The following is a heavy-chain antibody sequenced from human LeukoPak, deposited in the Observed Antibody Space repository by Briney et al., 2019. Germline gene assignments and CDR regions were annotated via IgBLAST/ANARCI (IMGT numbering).Heavy chain of an antibody. CDR3: TTVPGGPVTTF. J-gene: IGHJ3*01. V-gene: IGHV3-23*01. D-gene: IGHD4-11*01. Sequence: GGSLRLSCAASGFTFSSYAMSWVRQAPGKGLEWVSAMSGSGGSTYYADSVKGRFTISRDNSKNTLYLQMNSLRAEDTAVYYCTTVPGGPVTTFWGQGTMVTVPS. CDR1: GFTFSSYA. CDR2: MSGSGGST.